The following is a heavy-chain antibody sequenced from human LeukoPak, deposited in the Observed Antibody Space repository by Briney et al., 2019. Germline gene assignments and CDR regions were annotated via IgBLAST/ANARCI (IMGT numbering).Heavy chain of an antibody. V-gene: IGHV3-21*03. J-gene: IGHJ4*02. CDR3: AKGSRDSTSYCFDY. CDR1: GLSFSSYT. D-gene: IGHD3-22*01. CDR2: ISSTSGYI. Sequence: PGGSLRLSCAPSGLSFSSYTIHWVRQAPGKGLEWVSSISSTSGYIHYADSVKGRFSISSDKSKNTLYLQMNSLRAEDTAMYYCAKGSRDSTSYCFDYWGQGTLVTVSS.